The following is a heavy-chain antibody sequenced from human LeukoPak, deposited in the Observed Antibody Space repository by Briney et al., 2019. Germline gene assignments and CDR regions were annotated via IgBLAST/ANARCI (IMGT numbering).Heavy chain of an antibody. J-gene: IGHJ4*02. CDR3: ARQTVGDLGVFFDY. CDR2: IYPGDSDT. D-gene: IGHD1-26*01. CDR1: GYSFTSYW. Sequence: GESLKICCEGSGYSFTSYWIGGVRQMPGKGLEWMGIIYPGDSDTRYSPSFQGQGTISADKSSCTAYLQWSSLKASDTAMYYCARQTVGDLGVFFDYWGQGTLVTVSS. V-gene: IGHV5-51*01.